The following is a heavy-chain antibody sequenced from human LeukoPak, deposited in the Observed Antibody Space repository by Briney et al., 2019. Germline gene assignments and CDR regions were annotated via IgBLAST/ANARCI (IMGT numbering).Heavy chain of an antibody. CDR2: IYTSGST. J-gene: IGHJ6*02. Sequence: SETLSLTCTVSGGSISSYYWSWIRQPAGKGLEWIGRIYTSGSTNYTPSLKSRVTMSVDTSKNQFSLKLSSVTAADTAVYYCARDLSMVRGVIGYYYYGMDVWGQGTTVTVSS. CDR3: ARDLSMVRGVIGYYYYGMDV. V-gene: IGHV4-4*07. D-gene: IGHD3-10*01. CDR1: GGSISSYY.